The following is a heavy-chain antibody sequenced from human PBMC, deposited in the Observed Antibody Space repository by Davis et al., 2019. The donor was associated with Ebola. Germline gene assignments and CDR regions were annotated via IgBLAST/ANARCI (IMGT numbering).Heavy chain of an antibody. CDR2: IIPILGIA. J-gene: IGHJ4*02. V-gene: IGHV1-69*10. D-gene: IGHD2-15*01. CDR3: ARGGVVAATFNVY. CDR1: GGTFSSYA. Sequence: SVKVSCKASGGTFSSYAISWVRQAPGQGLEWMGGIIPILGIANYAQKFQGRVTITADKSTSTAYMELSSLRSEDTAVYYCARGGVVAATFNVYWGQGTLVTVSS.